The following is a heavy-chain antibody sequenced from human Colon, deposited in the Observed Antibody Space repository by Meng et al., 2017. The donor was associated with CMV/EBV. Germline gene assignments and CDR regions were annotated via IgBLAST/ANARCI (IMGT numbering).Heavy chain of an antibody. CDR1: GFTFSNYW. CDR2: IRHDGSEK. D-gene: IGHD2-2*01. Sequence: GESLKISCAASGFTFSNYWMTWVRQSPGKGLEWVANIRHDGSEKYYVDSVKGRFTIFRDNVKNLLYLQMSNLRTEDTATYYCVRLGYCSSVNCQKSYFYGLDVWGHGTTVTVSS. CDR3: VRLGYCSSVNCQKSYFYGLDV. V-gene: IGHV3-7*01. J-gene: IGHJ6*02.